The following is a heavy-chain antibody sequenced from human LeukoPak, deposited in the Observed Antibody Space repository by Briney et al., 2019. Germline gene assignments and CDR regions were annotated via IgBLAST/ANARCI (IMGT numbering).Heavy chain of an antibody. D-gene: IGHD4-17*01. J-gene: IGHJ3*02. Sequence: AGGSLRLSCAASGFTFSSFAMSWVRQAPGKGLEWVSVISGSGGSTYYADSVKGRFTISRDNSKNTLYLQMNSLRVEDTAVYYCAKPEATVTPASPAFDIWGQGTMVTVSS. CDR3: AKPEATVTPASPAFDI. CDR1: GFTFSSFA. V-gene: IGHV3-23*01. CDR2: ISGSGGST.